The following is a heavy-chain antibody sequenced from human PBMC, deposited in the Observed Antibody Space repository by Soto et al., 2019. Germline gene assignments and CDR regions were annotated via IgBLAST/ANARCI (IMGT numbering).Heavy chain of an antibody. V-gene: IGHV3-23*01. CDR3: AKAAASAGGPGYYAMDV. J-gene: IGHJ6*02. CDR2: INDRGSNT. Sequence: PVGSLRLSCTASGFAFMTYGMNWVRQAPGKGLEWVGNINDRGSNTVYADSVKGRFTISRDNSRNTLTLQMNTLRADDTAIYYCAKAAASAGGPGYYAMDVWGQGTTVTVSS. CDR1: GFAFMTYG. D-gene: IGHD6-13*01.